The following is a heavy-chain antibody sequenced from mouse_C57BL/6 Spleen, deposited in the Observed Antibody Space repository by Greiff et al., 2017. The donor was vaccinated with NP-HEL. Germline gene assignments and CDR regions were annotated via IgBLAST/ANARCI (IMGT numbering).Heavy chain of an antibody. CDR2: IDPSDSYT. CDR3: ARYGGGPDY. V-gene: IGHV1-69*01. CDR1: GYTFTSYW. J-gene: IGHJ2*01. D-gene: IGHD1-1*02. Sequence: QVQLQQPGAELVMPGASVKLSCKASGYTFTSYWMHWVKQRPGQGLEWIGEIDPSDSYTNYNQKFKGKSTLTVDKSSSTAYMQLSSLTSEDSAVYYCARYGGGPDYWGQGTTLTVSS.